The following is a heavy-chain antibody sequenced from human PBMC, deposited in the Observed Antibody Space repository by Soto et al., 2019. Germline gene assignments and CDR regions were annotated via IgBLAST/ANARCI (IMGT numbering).Heavy chain of an antibody. V-gene: IGHV1-69*13. D-gene: IGHD3-10*01. CDR2: IIPIFGTA. Sequence: ASVKVSCKASGGTFSGYAISWVRQAPGQGLEWMGGIIPIFGTANYAQKFQGRVTITADESTSTAYMELSSLRSEDTAVYYCARVLDGTVRGVIIPVYYYYGMDVWGQGTTVTVSS. CDR3: ARVLDGTVRGVIIPVYYYYGMDV. CDR1: GGTFSGYA. J-gene: IGHJ6*02.